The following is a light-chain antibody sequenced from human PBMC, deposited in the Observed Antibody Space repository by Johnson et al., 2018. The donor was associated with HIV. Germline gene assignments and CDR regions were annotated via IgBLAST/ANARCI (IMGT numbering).Light chain of an antibody. CDR1: SSNIGNNY. CDR2: ENN. Sequence: SVLTQPPSVSAAPGQKVTISCSGSSSNIGNNYVSWYQQLPGTAPKLLIYENNKRPSGIPDRFSGSKSGTSATLGITGLQTWDEADYYCGTWDSGLSALYVFGAGTRVPVL. V-gene: IGLV1-51*02. J-gene: IGLJ1*01. CDR3: GTWDSGLSALYV.